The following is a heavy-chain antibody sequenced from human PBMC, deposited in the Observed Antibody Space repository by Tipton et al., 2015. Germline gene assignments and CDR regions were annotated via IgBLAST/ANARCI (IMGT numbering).Heavy chain of an antibody. Sequence: TLSLTCTVSGGSMRNYYWTWIRQPPGKGLEWIGYIFYTGRTSHNPSLESRVTMSVDTSKNQFSLKLNSVTAANTAVYYCARDRRDRWDRGGMDVWGQGTTVTVSS. CDR2: IFYTGRT. D-gene: IGHD5-24*01. CDR3: ARDRRDRWDRGGMDV. J-gene: IGHJ6*02. V-gene: IGHV4-59*01. CDR1: GGSMRNYY.